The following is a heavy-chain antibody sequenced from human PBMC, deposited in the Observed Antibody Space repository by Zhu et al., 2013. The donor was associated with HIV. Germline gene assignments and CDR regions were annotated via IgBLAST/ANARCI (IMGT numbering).Heavy chain of an antibody. CDR2: ISAYSGNT. Sequence: VQLVQSGAEVKKPGSSVKVSCKASGYTFTRYGISWVRQAPGQRLEWMGWISAYSGNTNYARKLQDRITMTTDTVTNTAYMELRSLRSDDTAVYYCARGGKSGSESYGLDVVGPRDHGHRLL. CDR1: GYTFTRYG. J-gene: IGHJ6*02. D-gene: IGHD3-10*01. V-gene: IGHV1-18*01. CDR3: ARGGKSGSESYGLDV.